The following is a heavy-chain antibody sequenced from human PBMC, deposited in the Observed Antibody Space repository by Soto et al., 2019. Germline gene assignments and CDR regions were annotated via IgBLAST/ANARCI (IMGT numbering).Heavy chain of an antibody. CDR2: MNPDSGNT. D-gene: IGHD2-15*01. CDR1: GYTFTIYD. J-gene: IGHJ5*02. V-gene: IGHV1-8*01. Sequence: GASVKVSCKASGYTFTIYDINWVRQATGQGLEWMGWMNPDSGNTGYAQKFQGGVTMTRNTSISTAYMELSSLTSDDTAVYYCARGYCSGGRCYTEYNWLDPWGQGTLVTVSS. CDR3: ARGYCSGGRCYTEYNWLDP.